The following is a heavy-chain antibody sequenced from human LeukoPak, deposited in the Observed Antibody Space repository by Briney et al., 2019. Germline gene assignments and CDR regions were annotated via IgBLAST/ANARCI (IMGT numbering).Heavy chain of an antibody. D-gene: IGHD5-12*01. J-gene: IGHJ4*02. Sequence: SETLSLTCTAAGGSISSYYWSWIRQPPGKGLEWSGYIYSSASTIYIPPLKSRVTISVNTSKNQFSLKLSSVTAADTAVYYCARAVVATAYFDYWGQGTLVTVSS. CDR3: ARAVVATAYFDY. CDR1: GGSISSYY. CDR2: IYSSAST. V-gene: IGHV4-59*08.